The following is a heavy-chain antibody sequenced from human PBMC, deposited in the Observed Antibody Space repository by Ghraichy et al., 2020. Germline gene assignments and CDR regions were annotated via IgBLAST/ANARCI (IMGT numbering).Heavy chain of an antibody. CDR3: AGGADYVYDL. CDR1: GGSVTSNHW. CDR2: VYHTGSS. D-gene: IGHD4-17*01. Sequence: SETLSLTCDVTGGSVTSNHWWSWARQPPGKGLEWIGEVYHTGSSNYIPSLKSRVTMSVDTSKNQISLIVNSLTAADTAVYYCAGGADYVYDLWGQGTLVTVSS. V-gene: IGHV4-4*02. J-gene: IGHJ5*02.